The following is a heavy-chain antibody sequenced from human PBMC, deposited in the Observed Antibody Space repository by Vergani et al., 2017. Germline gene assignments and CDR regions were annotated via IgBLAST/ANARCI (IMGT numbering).Heavy chain of an antibody. J-gene: IGHJ4*02. Sequence: QGQLAQSGAEVKKPGSSVKVFCKASGGTFSSNSISWARQAPGQGLEWMGRIIPIFSTTSYAQKFQGRVTILADESTSTAYMELSSLRSEDTAVYYCARSSGYYSYYFDFWGQGTLVTVSS. CDR1: GGTFSSNS. CDR3: ARSSGYYSYYFDF. V-gene: IGHV1-69*13. D-gene: IGHD3-22*01. CDR2: IIPIFSTT.